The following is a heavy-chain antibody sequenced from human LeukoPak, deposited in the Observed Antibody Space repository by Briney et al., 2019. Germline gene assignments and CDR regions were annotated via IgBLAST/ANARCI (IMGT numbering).Heavy chain of an antibody. V-gene: IGHV1-46*01. CDR2: INPSGGST. D-gene: IGHD3-22*01. J-gene: IGHJ4*02. CDR3: ARDLSYDSSGNYPDY. Sequence: ASVKVSCKASGYTFTSYYMHWVRQAPGQGLEWMGIINPSGGSTSYAQKLQGRVTMTTDTSTSTAYMELRSLRSDDTAVYYCARDLSYDSSGNYPDYWGQGTLVTVSS. CDR1: GYTFTSYY.